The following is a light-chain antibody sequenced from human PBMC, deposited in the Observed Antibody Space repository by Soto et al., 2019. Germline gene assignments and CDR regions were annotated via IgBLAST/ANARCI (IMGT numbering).Light chain of an antibody. V-gene: IGKV1-5*01. CDR3: QQYSTYPYT. Sequence: DIHMTQSPSTLSASVGDRVSITCRASQTISVWLAWYQQKPGKAPKLLIYDASTLESGVPSRFSGSGSGTQFTLTVSSLQPDDFATYYCQQYSTYPYTFGQGTKVDIK. CDR2: DAS. CDR1: QTISVW. J-gene: IGKJ2*01.